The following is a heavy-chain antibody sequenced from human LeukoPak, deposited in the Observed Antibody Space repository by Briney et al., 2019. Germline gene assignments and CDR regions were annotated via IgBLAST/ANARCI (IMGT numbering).Heavy chain of an antibody. CDR2: ISYDGSNK. D-gene: IGHD6-13*01. CDR3: ASLRGGSSWYVDYFDY. CDR1: GFTFSSYA. Sequence: GGSLRLSCAASGFTFSSYAMHWGRQAPGKGLEWVAVISYDGSNKYYADSVKGRFTISRDNSKNTLYLQMNSLRAQDTAVYYCASLRGGSSWYVDYFDYWGQGTLVTVSS. J-gene: IGHJ4*02. V-gene: IGHV3-30-3*01.